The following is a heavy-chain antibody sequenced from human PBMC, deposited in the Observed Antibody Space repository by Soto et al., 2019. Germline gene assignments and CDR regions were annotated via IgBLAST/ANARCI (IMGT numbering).Heavy chain of an antibody. Sequence: GGSLRLSCAASGFTFSSYAMHWVRQAPGKGLEWVAVISYDGSNKYYADSVKGRFTISRDNSKNTLYLQMNSLRAEDTAVYYCARAPYCSGGSCYPPYFDYWGQGTLVTVSS. J-gene: IGHJ4*02. CDR1: GFTFSSYA. D-gene: IGHD2-15*01. CDR2: ISYDGSNK. V-gene: IGHV3-30-3*01. CDR3: ARAPYCSGGSCYPPYFDY.